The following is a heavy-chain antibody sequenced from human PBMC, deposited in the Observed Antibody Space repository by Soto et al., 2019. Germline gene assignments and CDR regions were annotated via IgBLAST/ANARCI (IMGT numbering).Heavy chain of an antibody. CDR2: IYYSGST. Sequence: SQTLSLPCTVSGGSIRSSSYYWGWLRQPPGKGLEWIGSIYYSGSTYYNPSLKSRVTISVDTSKNQFSLKLSSVTAADTAVYYCARSPYCSGGSCLSWFDPWGQGTLVTVSS. D-gene: IGHD2-15*01. V-gene: IGHV4-39*01. J-gene: IGHJ5*02. CDR3: ARSPYCSGGSCLSWFDP. CDR1: GGSIRSSSYY.